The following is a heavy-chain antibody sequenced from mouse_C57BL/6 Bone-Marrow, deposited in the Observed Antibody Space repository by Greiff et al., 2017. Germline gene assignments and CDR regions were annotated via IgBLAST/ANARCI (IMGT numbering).Heavy chain of an antibody. CDR2: IRLKSDNYAT. J-gene: IGHJ4*01. D-gene: IGHD3-3*01. CDR1: GFTFSNYW. CDR3: TEEGDGGDYAMDY. V-gene: IGHV6-3*01. Sequence: DVQLVESGGGLVQPGGSMKLSCVASGFTFSNYWMNWVRQSPEKGLEWVAQIRLKSDNYATHYAESVKGRFTISRDDSKSSVYLQMNNLRAEDTGIYYCTEEGDGGDYAMDYWGQGTSVTVSS.